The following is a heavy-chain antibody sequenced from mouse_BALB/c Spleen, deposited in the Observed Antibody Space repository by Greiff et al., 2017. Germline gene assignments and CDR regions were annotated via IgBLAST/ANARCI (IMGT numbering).Heavy chain of an antibody. Sequence: VQVVESGPGLVAPSQSLSITCTVSGFSLTSYGVHWVRQPPGKGLEWLGVIWAGGSTNYNSALMSRLSISKDNSKSQVFLKMNSLQTDDTAMYYCAREGLDYEGFAYWGQGTLVTVSA. CDR2: IWAGGST. J-gene: IGHJ3*01. V-gene: IGHV2-9*02. D-gene: IGHD2-4*01. CDR1: GFSLTSYG. CDR3: AREGLDYEGFAY.